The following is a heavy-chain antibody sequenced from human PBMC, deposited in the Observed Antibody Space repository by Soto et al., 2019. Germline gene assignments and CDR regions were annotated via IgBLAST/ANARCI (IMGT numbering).Heavy chain of an antibody. V-gene: IGHV3-33*01. Sequence: PGGSLRLSCAASGFTFSSYGVHWVRQAPGKGLEWVAVIWYDGSNKYYADSVKGRFTISRDNSKNTLYLQMSSLRAEDTAVYYCARDGSGRPRYYYYYGMDVWGQGTTVTVSS. D-gene: IGHD6-19*01. CDR2: IWYDGSNK. CDR3: ARDGSGRPRYYYYYGMDV. J-gene: IGHJ6*02. CDR1: GFTFSSYG.